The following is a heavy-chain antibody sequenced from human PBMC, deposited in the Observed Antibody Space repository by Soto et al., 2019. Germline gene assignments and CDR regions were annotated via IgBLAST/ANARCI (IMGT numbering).Heavy chain of an antibody. CDR3: ARGWGYDSTDYYYAY. CDR2: IIPIFGTA. Sequence: QVQLVQSGAEVRKPGSSVRVSCKASGGSFNRHTISWVRQAPGQGLEWMGGIIPIFGTANHAQKFQGRVTIIADESTSTVYMELSSLRSDETAIYYCARGWGYDSTDYYYAYWGQGTLVIVS. J-gene: IGHJ4*02. D-gene: IGHD3-22*01. CDR1: GGSFNRHT. V-gene: IGHV1-69*01.